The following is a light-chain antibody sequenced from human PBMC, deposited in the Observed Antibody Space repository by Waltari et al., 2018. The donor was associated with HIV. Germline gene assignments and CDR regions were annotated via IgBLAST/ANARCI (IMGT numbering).Light chain of an antibody. CDR2: DAS. CDR1: QSLSRS. Sequence: IVLTQSSATLSVSQGQCATLSGSASQSLSRSLAWYQHKPGQAPRLLIYDASTRATGVPARFSGSGSGTDYTLSISGLQAEDFAVYYCQQYYDWPPYTFGQGTTLEIK. V-gene: IGKV3-15*01. CDR3: QQYYDWPPYT. J-gene: IGKJ2*01.